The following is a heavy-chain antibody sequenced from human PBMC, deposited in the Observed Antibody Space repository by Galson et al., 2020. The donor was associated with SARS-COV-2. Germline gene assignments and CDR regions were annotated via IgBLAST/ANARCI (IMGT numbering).Heavy chain of an antibody. Sequence: GESLKISCAVSGFTFSSYWMSWVRQAPGKGLEWVANIKQDGSDKYYGDSVKGRFTISRDNAKNSLYLQMNSLRIEDTAVYYCARDIPLILVLPDPRGFDYLGQGTLVTVSS. J-gene: IGHJ4*02. CDR1: GFTFSSYW. D-gene: IGHD2-2*01. CDR3: ARDIPLILVLPDPRGFDY. CDR2: IKQDGSDK. V-gene: IGHV3-7*01.